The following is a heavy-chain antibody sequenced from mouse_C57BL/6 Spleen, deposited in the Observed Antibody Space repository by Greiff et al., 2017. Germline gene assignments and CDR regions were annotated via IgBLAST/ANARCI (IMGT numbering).Heavy chain of an antibody. J-gene: IGHJ1*03. Sequence: VQLQQPGAELVRPGTSVKLSCKASGYTFTSYWMHWVKQRPGQGLEWIGVIDPSDSYTNYNQKFKGKATLTVDTSSSTAYMQLSSLTSEDSAVYYCARTGTRLYWYFDVWGTGTTVTVSS. V-gene: IGHV1-59*01. D-gene: IGHD4-1*01. CDR3: ARTGTRLYWYFDV. CDR1: GYTFTSYW. CDR2: IDPSDSYT.